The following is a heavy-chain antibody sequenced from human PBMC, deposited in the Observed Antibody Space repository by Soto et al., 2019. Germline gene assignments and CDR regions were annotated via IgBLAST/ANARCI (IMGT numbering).Heavy chain of an antibody. Sequence: SVKVSCKASGGTFSSYAISWVRQAPGQGLEWMGGIIPIFGTANYAQKFQGRVTITADESTSTAYMELSSLRSEDTAVYYCAGVGTMGYYYYYGMDVWGQGTTVTVSS. J-gene: IGHJ6*02. CDR3: AGVGTMGYYYYYGMDV. V-gene: IGHV1-69*13. CDR2: IIPIFGTA. CDR1: GGTFSSYA. D-gene: IGHD2-2*01.